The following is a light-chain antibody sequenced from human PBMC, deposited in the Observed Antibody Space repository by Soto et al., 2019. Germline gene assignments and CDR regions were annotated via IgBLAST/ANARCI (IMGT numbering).Light chain of an antibody. V-gene: IGLV2-14*01. CDR3: SSYTSSSTYV. Sequence: QSVLTQPASVSGSPGQSIAISCTGTSSDVGGYDYVSWYQQHPGEAPKLMIYDVSNRPSGVSNRFSGSKSDNTASLTISGLQAEDEADYYCSSYTSSSTYVFGTGTKVTVL. CDR1: SSDVGGYDY. J-gene: IGLJ1*01. CDR2: DVS.